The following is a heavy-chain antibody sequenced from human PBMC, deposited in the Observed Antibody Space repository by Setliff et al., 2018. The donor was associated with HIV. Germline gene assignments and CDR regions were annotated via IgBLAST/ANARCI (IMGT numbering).Heavy chain of an antibody. CDR1: GFTFSTYA. D-gene: IGHD4-17*01. Sequence: GGSLRLSCAASGFTFSTYAMNWVRQAPGKGLEWISYITSTGSTIFYADSVKGRFTISRDDDRNFLFLQMNSLKTEDTAVYFCTRDGGGDYGVYAPDYWGQGTLVTVSS. CDR3: TRDGGGDYGVYAPDY. V-gene: IGHV3-48*04. J-gene: IGHJ4*02. CDR2: ITSTGSTI.